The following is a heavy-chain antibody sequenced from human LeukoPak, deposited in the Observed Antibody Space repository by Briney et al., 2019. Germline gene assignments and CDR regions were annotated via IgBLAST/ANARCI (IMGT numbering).Heavy chain of an antibody. V-gene: IGHV3-48*03. J-gene: IGHJ4*02. CDR2: ISSSGSTV. Sequence: GGSLRLSCAASGFTFSSYEMHWVRQAPGKGLEWVSYISSSGSTVYYADSVKGRFTISRDNAKNSLYLQMNSLRAEDTAVYYCARDYGGSSPFDYWGQGTLVTVSS. CDR1: GFTFSSYE. D-gene: IGHD4-23*01. CDR3: ARDYGGSSPFDY.